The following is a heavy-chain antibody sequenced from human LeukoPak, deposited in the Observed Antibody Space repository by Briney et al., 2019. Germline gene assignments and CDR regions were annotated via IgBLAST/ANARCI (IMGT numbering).Heavy chain of an antibody. D-gene: IGHD4-11*01. V-gene: IGHV3-53*01. CDR1: GFTVSSNY. Sequence: GGSLRLSCAASGFTVSSNYMSWVRQAPGKGLEWVALISSVGSTYYADSVKGRFTISRDNSKNTLYLQMNSLRAEDTAVYYCARDQYTSNWYVHHWGQGTLVTVS. CDR2: ISSVGST. J-gene: IGHJ1*01. CDR3: ARDQYTSNWYVHH.